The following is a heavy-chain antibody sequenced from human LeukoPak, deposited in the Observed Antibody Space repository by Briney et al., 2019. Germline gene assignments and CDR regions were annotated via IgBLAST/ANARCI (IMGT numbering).Heavy chain of an antibody. D-gene: IGHD3-10*01. Sequence: PGGSLRLSCAASGFTFSNAWMNWVRQAPGKGLEWVGRIKSKTDGGTTDYAAPVKGRFTTSRDDSKNTLYLQMNSLKTEDTAVYYRTTDLTPYGGSGYPWGQGTLVTVSS. J-gene: IGHJ5*02. CDR1: GFTFSNAW. CDR2: IKSKTDGGTT. CDR3: TTDLTPYGGSGYP. V-gene: IGHV3-15*07.